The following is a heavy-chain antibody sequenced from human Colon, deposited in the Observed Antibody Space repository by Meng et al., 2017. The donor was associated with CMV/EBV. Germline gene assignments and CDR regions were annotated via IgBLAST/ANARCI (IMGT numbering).Heavy chain of an antibody. Sequence: SGYTFSSYGISWVRQAPGQGLEWLGWISTYNGNTHYAQKFQGRVTMTTDTLTSTAYMELTSLKSDDTAVFYCARAREVGYSAYDYYDFWGQGTLVTVSS. D-gene: IGHD5-12*01. V-gene: IGHV1-18*01. CDR2: ISTYNGNT. CDR1: GYTFSSYG. J-gene: IGHJ4*02. CDR3: ARAREVGYSAYDYYDF.